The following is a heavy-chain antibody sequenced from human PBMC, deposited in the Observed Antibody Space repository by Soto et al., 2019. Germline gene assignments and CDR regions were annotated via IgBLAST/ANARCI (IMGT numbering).Heavy chain of an antibody. V-gene: IGHV4-31*03. CDR3: ARDRGYSSNYYYGMDV. Sequence: QVQLQESGPGLVKPSQTLSLTCTVSGGSISSGGYYWSWIRQHPGKGLEWIGYIYYSGSTYYNPALKRRVTISVDTSKNQFPRKLSSVTAADKAVYYCARDRGYSSNYYYGMDVWGQGTTVTVSS. J-gene: IGHJ6*02. D-gene: IGHD6-13*01. CDR1: GGSISSGGYY. CDR2: IYYSGST.